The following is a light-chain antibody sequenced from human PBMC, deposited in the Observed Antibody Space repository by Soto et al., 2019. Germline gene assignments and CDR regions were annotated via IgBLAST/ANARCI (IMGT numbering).Light chain of an antibody. Sequence: AIQMTQSPTSLSAFVGDRVTITCRASQVINNDLGWYQQKPGQAPKLLIYAASSLHSGVPSRFRGSGSGTYFTLTISSLQPEDFATYYFLHDFNYPRTFGPGTKVEMK. CDR3: LHDFNYPRT. CDR1: QVINND. V-gene: IGKV1-6*01. J-gene: IGKJ1*01. CDR2: AAS.